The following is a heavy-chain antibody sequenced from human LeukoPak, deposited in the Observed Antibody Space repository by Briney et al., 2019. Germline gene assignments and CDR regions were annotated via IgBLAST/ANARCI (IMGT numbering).Heavy chain of an antibody. D-gene: IGHD5-24*01. V-gene: IGHV4-59*08. Sequence: SETLSLTCTVSGGSIGSYHWSWVRQPPGKGLEWIGYIFDSGSPSYKPALKSRVTTSLDTSKNQFSLRLGSATAADTAVYYCARHDDNGYYFFDIWGQGTLVTVSS. CDR1: GGSIGSYH. CDR3: ARHDDNGYYFFDI. CDR2: IFDSGSP. J-gene: IGHJ4*02.